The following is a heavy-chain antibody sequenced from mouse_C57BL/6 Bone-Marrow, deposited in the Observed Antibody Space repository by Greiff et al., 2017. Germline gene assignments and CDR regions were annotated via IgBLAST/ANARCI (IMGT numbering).Heavy chain of an antibody. V-gene: IGHV5-4*01. CDR2: SSDGGSYT. CDR1: GFTFSSYA. Sequence: EVMLVESGGGLVKPGGSLKLSCAASGFTFSSYAMSWVRQTPEKRLEWVATSSDGGSYTYYPDNVKGRFTISRDNAKNNLYLQMSHLKSEDTAMYYCAREAAYYSYYYAMDYWGQGTSVTVSS. D-gene: IGHD2-12*01. J-gene: IGHJ4*01. CDR3: AREAAYYSYYYAMDY.